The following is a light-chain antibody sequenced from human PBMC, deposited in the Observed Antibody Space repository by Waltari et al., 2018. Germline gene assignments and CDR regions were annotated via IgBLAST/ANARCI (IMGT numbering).Light chain of an antibody. J-gene: IGLJ3*02. CDR1: SSNIGAGYD. V-gene: IGLV1-40*01. Sequence: QSVLTQPPSVSGAPGQRVTISCTGISSNIGAGYDVHWYQQLPGTAPKLHIYGTSNRPSGVPDRFSGSKSGTSASLAITGLQAEDEADYYCQSYDSSLSGWVFGGGTKLTVL. CDR2: GTS. CDR3: QSYDSSLSGWV.